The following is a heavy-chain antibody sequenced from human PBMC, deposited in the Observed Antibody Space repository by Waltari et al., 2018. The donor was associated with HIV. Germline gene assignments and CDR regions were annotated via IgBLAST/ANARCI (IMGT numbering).Heavy chain of an antibody. D-gene: IGHD3-10*01. CDR3: AKDRSGNYYNPWFDP. CDR2: ISWNGGGI. CDR1: GIPCEGYV. J-gene: IGHJ5*02. Sequence: EVPSLESGGALVPPGRSLCLSCCALGIPCEGYVRHGLRQVAVKGLEWVSGISWNGGGIGYADSVKGRFTISRDNAKNSLYLQMNSLRAEDTAMYYCAKDRSGNYYNPWFDPWGQGTLVTVSS. V-gene: IGHV3-9*01.